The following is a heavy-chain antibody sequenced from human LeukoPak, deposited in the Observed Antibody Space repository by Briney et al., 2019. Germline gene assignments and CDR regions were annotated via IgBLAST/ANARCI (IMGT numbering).Heavy chain of an antibody. D-gene: IGHD6-19*01. V-gene: IGHV1-2*02. CDR1: GYTFTGYY. J-gene: IGHJ5*02. CDR2: INPNSGGT. CDR3: ARDRSSGWYYWFDP. Sequence: ASVKVSCKASGYTFTGYYMHWVRQAPGQGLEWMGWINPNSGGTNYAQKFQGRVTMTRDTSISTAYMELSRLRSDDTAVYYCARDRSSGWYYWFDPWGQGTLVTASS.